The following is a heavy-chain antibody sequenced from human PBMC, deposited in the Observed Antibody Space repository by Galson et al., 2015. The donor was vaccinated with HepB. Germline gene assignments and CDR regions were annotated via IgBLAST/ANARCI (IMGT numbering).Heavy chain of an antibody. D-gene: IGHD2-2*01. Sequence: SVKVSCKASGGTFSSYAISWVRQAPGQGLEWMGGIIPIFGTANYAQKFQGRVAITADESTSTAYMELSSLRSEDTAVYYCARASHCSSTSCSTFDAFDIWGQGTMVTVSS. V-gene: IGHV1-69*13. CDR1: GGTFSSYA. CDR2: IIPIFGTA. J-gene: IGHJ3*02. CDR3: ARASHCSSTSCSTFDAFDI.